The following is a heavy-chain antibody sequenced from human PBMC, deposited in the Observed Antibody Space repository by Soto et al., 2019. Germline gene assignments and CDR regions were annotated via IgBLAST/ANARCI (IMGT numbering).Heavy chain of an antibody. Sequence: EVQLVESGGGLVKPGGSLRLSCAASGFTFSSYSMNWVRQAPGKGLEWVSYISSSSSYIYYADSVKGRFTISRYNAKNSLSLQLNSLRAEDTAVYYCARDQPGYSYGYGLGYWGQGTLVTVSS. CDR3: ARDQPGYSYGYGLGY. CDR2: ISSSSSYI. D-gene: IGHD5-18*01. CDR1: GFTFSSYS. V-gene: IGHV3-21*01. J-gene: IGHJ4*02.